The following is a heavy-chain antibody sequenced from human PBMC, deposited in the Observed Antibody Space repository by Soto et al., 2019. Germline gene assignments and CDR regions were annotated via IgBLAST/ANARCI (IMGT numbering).Heavy chain of an antibody. CDR1: GGSVSTGSYY. J-gene: IGHJ6*02. D-gene: IGHD3-10*01. Sequence: QVQLQESGPGLVKASETLSLTCTVSGGSVSTGSYYWTWIRQPPGKGLEWIGYISYSGSTNYNPPLQSRVTISVDTSKNQFSLKLSSVIAADTAVYYCARAYYYGSGRGRSMDVWGQGTTVTVSS. V-gene: IGHV4-61*01. CDR3: ARAYYYGSGRGRSMDV. CDR2: ISYSGST.